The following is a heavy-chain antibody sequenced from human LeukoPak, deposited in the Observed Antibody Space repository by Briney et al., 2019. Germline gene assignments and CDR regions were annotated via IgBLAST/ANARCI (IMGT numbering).Heavy chain of an antibody. CDR2: ISSSGSTI. CDR3: ARNQIPGYSSGWYRNWFDP. V-gene: IGHV3-48*03. J-gene: IGHJ5*02. Sequence: GGSLRLSCAASGFTFSSYEKNWVRQAPGKGLEWVSYISSSGSTIYYADSVKGRFTISRDNAKNSLYLQMNSLRAEDTAVYYCARNQIPGYSSGWYRNWFDPWGQGTLVTVSS. CDR1: GFTFSSYE. D-gene: IGHD6-19*01.